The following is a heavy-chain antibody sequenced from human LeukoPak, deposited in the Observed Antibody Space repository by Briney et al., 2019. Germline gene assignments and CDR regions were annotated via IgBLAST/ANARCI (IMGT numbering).Heavy chain of an antibody. CDR2: IKEDGSEK. CDR3: ARLLSGSYWSLGHYFDY. V-gene: IGHV3-7*01. D-gene: IGHD1-26*01. Sequence: GSLRLSCAASGLTFSNYWMTWVRQASGKGLEWVANIKEDGSEKNYVDFVKGRFTISRDNAKNSLYLQMNSLRAEDTAVYYCARLLSGSYWSLGHYFDYWGQGTLVTVSS. CDR1: GLTFSNYW. J-gene: IGHJ4*02.